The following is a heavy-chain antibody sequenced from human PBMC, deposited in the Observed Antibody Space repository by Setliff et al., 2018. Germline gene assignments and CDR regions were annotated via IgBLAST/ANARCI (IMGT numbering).Heavy chain of an antibody. CDR2: ISYSGIT. D-gene: IGHD1-1*01. CDR1: GAFVSSHY. Sequence: PSETLSLTCNVSGAFVSSHYWDWIRQPPGKGLEWIGFISYSGITTYNVSLKSRVSISVDTSKNQLSLTLSSVTAVDTAVYYCVREGYSEYFQDWGRGTLVTVSS. V-gene: IGHV4-59*02. J-gene: IGHJ1*01. CDR3: VREGYSEYFQD.